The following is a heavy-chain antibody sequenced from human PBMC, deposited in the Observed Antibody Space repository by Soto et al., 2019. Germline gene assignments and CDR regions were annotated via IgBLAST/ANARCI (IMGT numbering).Heavy chain of an antibody. CDR3: ARSPPGGFVYRSGRTNYFYP. J-gene: IGHJ5*02. V-gene: IGHV4-31*03. D-gene: IGHD6-19*01. CDR2: IYYSGST. CDR1: GGSISSGGYY. Sequence: SETLSLTCTVSGGSISSGGYYWSWIRQIPGKGLEWIGYIYYSGSTYYNRSPKSRLTISLDTSKNQFSLKLSSVTAANTAVYYCARSPPGGFVYRSGRTNYFYPWGQGILVPVSS.